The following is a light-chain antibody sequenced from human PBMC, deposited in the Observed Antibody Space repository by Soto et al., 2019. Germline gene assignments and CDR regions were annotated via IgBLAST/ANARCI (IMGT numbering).Light chain of an antibody. V-gene: IGKV2-28*01. CDR3: MQALQTPIT. CDR1: QSLLHNNGYNY. J-gene: IGKJ5*01. CDR2: SGS. Sequence: DIVMTQSPLSLPVTLGEPASISCRSSQSLLHNNGYNYLDWYLQKPGKSPALLIHSGSNRAPGVPARFSDNGSGTDFTLKISTVEADDVGVYYCMQALQTPITFGQGTRLEIK.